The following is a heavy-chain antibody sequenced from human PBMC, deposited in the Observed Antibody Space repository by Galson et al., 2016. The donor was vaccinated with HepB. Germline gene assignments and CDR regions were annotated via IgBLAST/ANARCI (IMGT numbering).Heavy chain of an antibody. V-gene: IGHV2-5*02. D-gene: IGHD6-19*01. CDR1: GLSVSSSRWG. J-gene: IGHJ4*02. CDR2: TYWDDDK. CDR3: AHRLEAVAGGRGIAEVFDY. Sequence: PALVKPTQTLTLTCTLSGLSVSSSRWGVGWIRQPPGKALECLALTYWDDDKRYSPSLKSRLTITKDTSKDQVVLTMTNMDPVDTATYYCAHRLEAVAGGRGIAEVFDYWGQGTLVTVSS.